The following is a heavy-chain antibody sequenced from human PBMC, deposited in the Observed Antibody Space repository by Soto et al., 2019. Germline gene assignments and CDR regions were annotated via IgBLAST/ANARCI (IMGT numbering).Heavy chain of an antibody. V-gene: IGHV3-21*01. CDR1: GFTFSSYS. Sequence: RGSLRLSRAAYGFTFSSYSMNWVRQGPGKGLEWVSSISSSSSYIYYADSVKGRFTISRDSAKNSLYLQMNSLRAEDTAVYYCARDDGIWSIPYGSLGKGTLVAVSP. D-gene: IGHD6-13*01. CDR2: ISSSSSYI. CDR3: ARDDGIWSIPYGS. J-gene: IGHJ5*02.